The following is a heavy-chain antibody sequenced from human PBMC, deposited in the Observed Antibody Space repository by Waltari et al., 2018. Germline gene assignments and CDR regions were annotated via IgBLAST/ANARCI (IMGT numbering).Heavy chain of an antibody. CDR3: AREGTLYHGLGYFQH. CDR1: GYSFSGDY. V-gene: IGHV1-2*02. CDR2: INPNSGST. D-gene: IGHD7-27*01. Sequence: QVQLVQSGAEVKRPGASVKVSCKASGYSFSGDYIHWVRQAPGQRLEWMGWINPNSGSTRYSQKFQGRVTMTRDTSTTTAHMEVTRLTSDDTAVYYCAREGTLYHGLGYFQHWGQGTLVTVSS. J-gene: IGHJ1*01.